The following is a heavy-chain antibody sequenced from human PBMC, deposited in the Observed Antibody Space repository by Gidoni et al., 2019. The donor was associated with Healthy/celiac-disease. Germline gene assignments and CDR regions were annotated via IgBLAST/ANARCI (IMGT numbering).Heavy chain of an antibody. Sequence: EVPLLESGGGLVQPGGSLRLYCAASGFTFSSYALRWVRQAPGKGLEWVAAISGSGGSTYYADSVKGRFTISRDNSKNTLYLQMNSLRAEDTAVYYCAKGLRVLRFLEWLSPNFDYWGQGTLVTVSS. CDR3: AKGLRVLRFLEWLSPNFDY. CDR1: GFTFSSYA. V-gene: IGHV3-23*01. J-gene: IGHJ4*02. D-gene: IGHD3-3*01. CDR2: ISGSGGST.